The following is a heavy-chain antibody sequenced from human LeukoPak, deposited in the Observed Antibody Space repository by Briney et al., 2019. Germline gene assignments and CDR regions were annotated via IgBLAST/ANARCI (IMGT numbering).Heavy chain of an antibody. Sequence: SETLSLTCAVSGGSISSSNWWSWVRQPPGKGLEWIGEIYHSGSTNYNPSLKSRATISVDKSKNQFSLKLSSVTAADTAVYYCARVSDYGDYRSYFDYWGQGTLVTVSS. D-gene: IGHD4-17*01. CDR1: GGSISSSNW. CDR2: IYHSGST. J-gene: IGHJ4*02. CDR3: ARVSDYGDYRSYFDY. V-gene: IGHV4-4*02.